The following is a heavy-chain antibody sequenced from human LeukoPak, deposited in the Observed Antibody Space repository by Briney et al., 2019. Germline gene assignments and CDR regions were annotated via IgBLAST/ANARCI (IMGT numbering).Heavy chain of an antibody. CDR1: GGSINKYY. V-gene: IGHV4-59*08. D-gene: IGHD4-23*01. J-gene: IGHJ3*02. Sequence: SETLSPTCTVSGGSINKYYWSWLRQPPGKGLEWIGYFYYVGSTNSNPSLKSRVTISMDTSKSQVSLKLSSVTAADTAVYYCATNYDGVLNDAFDIWGQGIMVAVSS. CDR2: FYYVGST. CDR3: ATNYDGVLNDAFDI.